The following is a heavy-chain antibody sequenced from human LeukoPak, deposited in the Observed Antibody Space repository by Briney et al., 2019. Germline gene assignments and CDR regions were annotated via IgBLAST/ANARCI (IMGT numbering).Heavy chain of an antibody. CDR2: INYSGTT. D-gene: IGHD6-19*01. V-gene: IGHV4-39*01. J-gene: IGHJ4*02. Sequence: SESLSLTCTVSGGSISSSTYYWGWIRQPPGKGLGWIGNINYSGTTYFNPSRKSRVTISVDTSKNQFSLKLTSVTAADTAVYYCARRPNGWYFDGGGQRTLVTVSS. CDR3: ARRPNGWYFDG. CDR1: GGSISSSTYY.